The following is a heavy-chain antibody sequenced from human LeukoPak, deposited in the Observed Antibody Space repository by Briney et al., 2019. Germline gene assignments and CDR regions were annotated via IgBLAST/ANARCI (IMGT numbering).Heavy chain of an antibody. Sequence: ASVKVSCKASGGTFSSYAISWVRQAPGQGLEWMGGIIPIFGTANYAQKFQGRVTITADESTSTAYMELSSLRSEDTAVYYCARDRSVGATNSIYYYGMDVWGQGTTVTVSS. CDR3: ARDRSVGATNSIYYYGMDV. CDR2: IIPIFGTA. V-gene: IGHV1-69*13. D-gene: IGHD1-26*01. J-gene: IGHJ6*02. CDR1: GGTFSSYA.